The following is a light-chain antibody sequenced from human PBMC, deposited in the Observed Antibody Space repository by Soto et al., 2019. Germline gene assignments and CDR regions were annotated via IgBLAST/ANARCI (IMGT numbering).Light chain of an antibody. Sequence: DLQMTQSPSSLSASVEDRVTITCRAIHGISNYLAWFQQKLGKPPMTLISTESSLQFGAPLKFQCSGSGTDFTLTISSLQPEDVATNYCQQYNSYPATFGGGTKVDIK. CDR1: HGISNY. J-gene: IGKJ4*01. V-gene: IGKV1-16*02. CDR2: TES. CDR3: QQYNSYPAT.